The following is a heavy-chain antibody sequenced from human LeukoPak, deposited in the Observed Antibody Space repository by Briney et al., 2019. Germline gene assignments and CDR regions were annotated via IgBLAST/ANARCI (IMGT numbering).Heavy chain of an antibody. CDR1: GYSFTSYW. Sequence: GESLKISCKAPGYSFTSYWIGWVRQLPGKGLEWMGIIYPGDSDTRYSPSFQGQVTISADKSISTASLQWSSLKASDTAMYYCARHSTIGYCSGGSCYGGKYFDYWGQGTLVTVSS. CDR3: ARHSTIGYCSGGSCYGGKYFDY. D-gene: IGHD2-15*01. CDR2: IYPGDSDT. J-gene: IGHJ4*02. V-gene: IGHV5-51*01.